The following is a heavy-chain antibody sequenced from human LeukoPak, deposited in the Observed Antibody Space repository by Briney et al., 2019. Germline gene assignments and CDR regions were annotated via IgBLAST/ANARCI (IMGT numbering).Heavy chain of an antibody. CDR3: AGESPYYYGSGSYYLSY. D-gene: IGHD3-10*01. V-gene: IGHV3-11*01. J-gene: IGHJ4*02. Sequence: PGGSLRLSCAASGFTFSDYYMSWIRQAPGKGLEWISYISSSGNTIYYADSVKGRFTISRDNAKNSLYLQMNSLRAEDTAVYYCAGESPYYYGSGSYYLSYWGQGTLVTVSS. CDR1: GFTFSDYY. CDR2: ISSSGNTI.